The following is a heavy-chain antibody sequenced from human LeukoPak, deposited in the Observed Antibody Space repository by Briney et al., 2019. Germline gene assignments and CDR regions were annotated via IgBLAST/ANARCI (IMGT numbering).Heavy chain of an antibody. CDR2: IYPDDSDT. V-gene: IGHV5-51*01. CDR1: GYSFTTYW. D-gene: IGHD6-25*01. J-gene: IGHJ4*02. CDR3: ARLDYEQRPLDY. Sequence: GESLKISCRGSGYSFTTYWIGWVRQMPGKGLEWMGIIYPDDSDTKYSPSFQGQVTISVDKSISTAYLQWSSLKASDTAMYYCARLDYEQRPLDYWGQGTLVTVSS.